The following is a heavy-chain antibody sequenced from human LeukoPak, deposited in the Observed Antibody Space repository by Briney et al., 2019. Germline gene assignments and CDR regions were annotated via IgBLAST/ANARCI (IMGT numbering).Heavy chain of an antibody. CDR2: TYYRSKWYN. J-gene: IGHJ4*02. CDR3: ARDLGAMVHGYFDY. V-gene: IGHV6-1*01. D-gene: IGHD3-10*01. Sequence: SHTLSLTCAISGDSVSSNSAAWNWVRQSPSRGLEWLGRTYYRSKWYNDYAVSVKSRITINPDTSKNQFSLQLTSVTPEDTAVYYCARDLGAMVHGYFDYWGQGTLVTVSS. CDR1: GDSVSSNSAA.